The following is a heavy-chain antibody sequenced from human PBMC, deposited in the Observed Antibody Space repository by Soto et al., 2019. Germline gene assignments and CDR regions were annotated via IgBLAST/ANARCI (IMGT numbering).Heavy chain of an antibody. CDR3: ARNMDYYYGRGSGNGHGV. CDR2: INPKFGDT. Sequence: QVRLVQSGAEVKEPGDSVRVSCEASGYTFTAYHIHWVRQAPGQGLEWMGWINPKFGDTGYAQDFQGRVSMTSDMSMSTVYMELSRLTSDYTAIYYCARNMDYYYGRGSGNGHGVWGQGTTVTVFS. V-gene: IGHV1-2*02. D-gene: IGHD3-10*02. J-gene: IGHJ6*02. CDR1: GYTFTAYH.